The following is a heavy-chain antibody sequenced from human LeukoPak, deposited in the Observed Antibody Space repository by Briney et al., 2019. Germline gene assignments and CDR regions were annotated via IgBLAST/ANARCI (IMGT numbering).Heavy chain of an antibody. CDR2: IIPIFGTA. CDR3: ARSTDIVVVVARSALDY. D-gene: IGHD2-15*01. J-gene: IGHJ4*02. Sequence: ASVTVSCKVSGGTFSSYAISWVRQAPGQGLEWMGGIIPIFGTANYAQKFQGRVTITADESTSTAYMELSSLRSEDTAVYYCARSTDIVVVVARSALDYWGQGTLVTVSS. V-gene: IGHV1-69*13. CDR1: GGTFSSYA.